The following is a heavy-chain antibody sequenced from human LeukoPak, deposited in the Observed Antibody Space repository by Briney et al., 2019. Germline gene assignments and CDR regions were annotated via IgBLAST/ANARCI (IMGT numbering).Heavy chain of an antibody. D-gene: IGHD3-9*01. CDR2: ISWNSGSI. Sequence: PGGSLRLSCAASGFTFDDYAMHWVRQAPGKGLEWVSGISWNSGSIGYADSVKGRFTISRDNAKNSLYLQMNSLRAEDTALYYCAKDMSPDILTGLDAFDIWGQGTMVTVSS. CDR3: AKDMSPDILTGLDAFDI. CDR1: GFTFDDYA. V-gene: IGHV3-9*01. J-gene: IGHJ3*02.